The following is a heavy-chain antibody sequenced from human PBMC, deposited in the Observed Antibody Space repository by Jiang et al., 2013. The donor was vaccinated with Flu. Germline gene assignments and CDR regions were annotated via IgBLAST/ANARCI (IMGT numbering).Heavy chain of an antibody. CDR3: ARAAPAATLTHNWFDP. CDR1: GGSFSGYY. J-gene: IGHJ5*02. D-gene: IGHD2-2*01. Sequence: LLKPSETLSLTCAVYGGSFSGYYWSWIRQPPGKGLEWIGEINHSGSTNYNPSLKSRVTISVDTSKNQFSLKLSSVTAADTAVYYCARAAPAATLTHNWFDPWGQGTLGHRLL. V-gene: IGHV4-34*01. CDR2: INHSGST.